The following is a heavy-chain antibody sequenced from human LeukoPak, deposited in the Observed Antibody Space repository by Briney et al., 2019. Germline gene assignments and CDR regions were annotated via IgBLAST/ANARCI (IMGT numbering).Heavy chain of an antibody. J-gene: IGHJ6*03. CDR3: ARHGHIGNKPIAAAGLYYYYYMDV. CDR2: IYPGDSDT. V-gene: IGHV5-51*01. D-gene: IGHD6-13*01. CDR1: GYSFTSYW. Sequence: GESLKISCKGSGYSFTSYWIGWVRQMPGKGLEWMGIIYPGDSDTRYSPSFQGQVTISADKSISTAYLQWSSLKASDTAMYYCARHGHIGNKPIAAAGLYYYYYMDVWGKGTTVTISS.